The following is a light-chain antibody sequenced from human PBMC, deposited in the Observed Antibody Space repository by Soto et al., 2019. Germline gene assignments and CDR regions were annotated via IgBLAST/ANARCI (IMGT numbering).Light chain of an antibody. CDR3: QSYDSSSWV. Sequence: NFMLTQPHSVSESPGKTVTISCTRSSGSIASNYVQWYQQRPGSSPTTVIYEDNQRPSGVPDRFSGSIDSSSNSASLTISGLKTEDEADYYCQSYDSSSWVFGGGTKLNVL. J-gene: IGLJ3*02. CDR2: EDN. CDR1: SGSIASNY. V-gene: IGLV6-57*01.